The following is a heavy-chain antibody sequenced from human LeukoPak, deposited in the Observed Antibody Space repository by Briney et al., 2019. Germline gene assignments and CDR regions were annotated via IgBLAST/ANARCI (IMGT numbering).Heavy chain of an antibody. J-gene: IGHJ4*02. V-gene: IGHV1-46*01. CDR3: ARDPYSNYYFDY. CDR2: INPSGGST. Sequence: ASVKVSCKASGYTFISYYMHWVRQAPGQGLEWMGIINPSGGSTRYAQKFQGRVTMTRDTSTNTVYMELSSLRSEDTAVYYCARDPYSNYYFDYWGLGTLVTVSS. CDR1: GYTFISYY. D-gene: IGHD4-11*01.